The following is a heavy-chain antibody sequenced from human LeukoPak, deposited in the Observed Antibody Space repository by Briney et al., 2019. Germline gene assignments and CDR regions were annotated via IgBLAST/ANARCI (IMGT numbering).Heavy chain of an antibody. D-gene: IGHD3-22*01. CDR1: GYTFTSYY. V-gene: IGHV1-46*01. CDR2: INPSGGST. Sequence: ASVNVSSTPSGYTFTSYYMHWVRQAPGQGLEWMGIINPSGGSTSYAQNFQGRVTMTRDTSTSTVYMELSSLRSEDTAVYYCARNLNLYDSSGYCDYWGQGTLVTVSS. J-gene: IGHJ4*02. CDR3: ARNLNLYDSSGYCDY.